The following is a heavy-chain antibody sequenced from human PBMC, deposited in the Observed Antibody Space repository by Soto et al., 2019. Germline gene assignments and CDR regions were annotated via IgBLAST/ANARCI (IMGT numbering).Heavy chain of an antibody. D-gene: IGHD2-2*01. CDR1: GGSISSYY. CDR3: ARVTYCSSTSCYDAFDI. J-gene: IGHJ3*02. V-gene: IGHV4-59*01. CDR2: IYYSGST. Sequence: SETLSLTCTVSGGSISSYYWSWIRQPPGKGLEGIGYIYYSGSTNYNPSLKSRVTISVDTSKNQFSLKLSSVTAADTAVYYCARVTYCSSTSCYDAFDIWGQGTMVTVSS.